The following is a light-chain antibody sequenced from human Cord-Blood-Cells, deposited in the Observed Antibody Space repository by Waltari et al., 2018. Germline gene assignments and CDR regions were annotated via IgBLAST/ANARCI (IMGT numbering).Light chain of an antibody. CDR1: RSDAGGYNY. V-gene: IGLV2-11*01. Sequence: QSALTQPRSVSGSPGQSVPISCTGTRSDAGGYNYASWYQQHPVKAHKLMIYDVSKQPSGVPDRFSCSKSGNTASLTISGLQAEDDADYYCCSYAGSYTYVFGTGTKVTGL. CDR3: CSYAGSYTYV. J-gene: IGLJ1*01. CDR2: DVS.